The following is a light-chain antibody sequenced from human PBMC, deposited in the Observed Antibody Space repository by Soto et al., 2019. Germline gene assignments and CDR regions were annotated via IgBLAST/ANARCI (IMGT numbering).Light chain of an antibody. CDR3: QQYNRYCT. Sequence: IHMTRSPSTLSASFGDIVTITFRDSQSISSWFAWYQQKPLKAPKLLIYHASSLESGVPQRSSGSGSGTEFTLTISSLQPDDFATYYSQQYNRYCTFGQRTKA. V-gene: IGKV1-5*01. J-gene: IGKJ1*01. CDR1: QSISSW. CDR2: HAS.